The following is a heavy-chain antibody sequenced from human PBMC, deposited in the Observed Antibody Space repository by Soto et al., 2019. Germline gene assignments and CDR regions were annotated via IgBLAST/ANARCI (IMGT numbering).Heavy chain of an antibody. J-gene: IGHJ3*01. CDR1: GFTFSSYS. Sequence: EVQLVESGGGLVKPGGSLRLSCAASGFTFSSYSMNWVRQAPGKGLEWVSSISSGSDYIFYADSVKGRFTISRDKAKNSLFLQINSLTAEDTAVYYCARSPVGDAVNVWGQGTVVTVSS. V-gene: IGHV3-21*01. CDR2: ISSGSDYI. CDR3: ARSPVGDAVNV.